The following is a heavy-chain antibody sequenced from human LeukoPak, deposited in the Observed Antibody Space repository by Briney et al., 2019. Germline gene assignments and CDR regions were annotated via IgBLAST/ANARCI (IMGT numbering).Heavy chain of an antibody. CDR1: GGSISSYY. Sequence: SETLSRTCTVSGGSISSYYWSWVRQPPGKGLEWIGYIYYSGNTNYNPSLKSRLTMSADRSRNQFSLNLNSVTAADTAVYYCARINWNYFDYWGQGILVTVSS. CDR2: IYYSGNT. J-gene: IGHJ4*02. CDR3: ARINWNYFDY. D-gene: IGHD1-1*01. V-gene: IGHV4-59*08.